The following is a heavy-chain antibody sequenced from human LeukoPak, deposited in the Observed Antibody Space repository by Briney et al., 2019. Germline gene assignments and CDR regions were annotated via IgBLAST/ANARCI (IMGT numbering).Heavy chain of an antibody. Sequence: GGSLRLSSAASGFTFSSSGMHWVRQAPGKGLEWVAVIWYDGSNRYYADPVKGRFTVSRDNSKNTLYLQMNSLRAEDTAVYYCAKESAYCGSDCRSLSDYWGQGTLVTVSS. J-gene: IGHJ4*02. CDR3: AKESAYCGSDCRSLSDY. D-gene: IGHD2-21*02. V-gene: IGHV3-33*06. CDR1: GFTFSSSG. CDR2: IWYDGSNR.